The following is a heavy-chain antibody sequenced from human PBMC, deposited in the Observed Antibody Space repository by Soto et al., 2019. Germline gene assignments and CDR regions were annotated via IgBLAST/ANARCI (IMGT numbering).Heavy chain of an antibody. CDR2: IRSKIDGGTT. D-gene: IGHD3-9*01. Sequence: PGGSLRLSCAASGYTFSNAWMTWVRQAPGKGLEWVGRIRSKIDGGTTDYAARVRGRFTISRDDSKNTLFLQMNSLKTEDTAVYFCTTGLRHFDWLLWPFDYWGQGTLVTVS. J-gene: IGHJ4*02. V-gene: IGHV3-15*01. CDR1: GYTFSNAW. CDR3: TTGLRHFDWLLWPFDY.